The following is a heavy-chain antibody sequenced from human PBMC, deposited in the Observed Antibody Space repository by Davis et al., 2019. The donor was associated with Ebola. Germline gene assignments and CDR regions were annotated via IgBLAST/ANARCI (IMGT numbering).Heavy chain of an antibody. J-gene: IGHJ4*02. V-gene: IGHV3-23*01. CDR1: GFTFSSYA. CDR3: AKKGYYDSSGTLRDDY. D-gene: IGHD3-22*01. CDR2: ISGSGGST. Sequence: PGGSLRLSCAASGFTFSSYAMSWVRQAPGKGLEWVSAISGSGGSTYYADSVKGRFTISRDNSKNTLYLQMNSLRAEDTAVYYCAKKGYYDSSGTLRDDYWGQGTLVTVSS.